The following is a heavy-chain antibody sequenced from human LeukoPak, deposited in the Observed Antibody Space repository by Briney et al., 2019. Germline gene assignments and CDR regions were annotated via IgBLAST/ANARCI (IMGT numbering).Heavy chain of an antibody. V-gene: IGHV3-23*01. CDR3: AKEAFRPALLDF. J-gene: IGHJ4*02. CDR1: GFTFSLSA. CDR2: VSNSGAAT. D-gene: IGHD2-21*01. Sequence: PGRSLRLSCAASGFTFSLSAMTWVRQPPGKGLEEVATVSNSGAATYYADSVKGRFSISRDNSKNTVSLEMSNLRTDDTAIYYCAKEAFRPALLDFWGQGSLVTVSS.